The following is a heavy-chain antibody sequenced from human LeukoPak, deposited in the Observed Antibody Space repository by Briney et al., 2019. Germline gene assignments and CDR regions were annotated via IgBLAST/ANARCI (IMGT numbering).Heavy chain of an antibody. V-gene: IGHV4-34*01. CDR2: INHSGST. Sequence: PSETLSLTCAVYGGSFSGYYWGWIRQPPGKGLEWIGEINHSGSTNYNPSLKSRVTISVDTSKNQFSLKLSSVTAADTAVYYCARGRSIAVAGTHSDYWGQGTLVTVSS. CDR1: GGSFSGYY. D-gene: IGHD6-19*01. CDR3: ARGRSIAVAGTHSDY. J-gene: IGHJ4*02.